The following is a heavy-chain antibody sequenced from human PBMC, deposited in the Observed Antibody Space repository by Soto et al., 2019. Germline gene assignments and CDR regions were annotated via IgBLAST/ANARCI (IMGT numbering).Heavy chain of an antibody. Sequence: GGSLRLSCAASGLTFSRYPMHWVRQAPGKGLEYVSAISSNGNSTFYADSVRGRFTLSRDNFKNTLYLQMGSLRVEDMAVYYCGRGLSPYGMDVWCPATLLTVS. CDR2: ISSNGNST. V-gene: IGHV3-64*02. CDR1: GLTFSRYP. J-gene: IGHJ6*02. CDR3: GRGLSPYGMDV.